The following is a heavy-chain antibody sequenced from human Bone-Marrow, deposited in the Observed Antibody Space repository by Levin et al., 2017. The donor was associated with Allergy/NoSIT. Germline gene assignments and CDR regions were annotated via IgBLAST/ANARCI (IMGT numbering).Heavy chain of an antibody. CDR1: GFTVSSNY. J-gene: IGHJ4*02. CDR3: ASPVPSLGELWPLGY. Sequence: SCAASGFTVSSNYMSWVRQAPGKGLEWVSVIYSGGSTYYADSAKGRFTISRDNSKNTRYLQMNSLRAEDTAVYYCASPVPSLGELWPLGYWGQGTLVTVSS. D-gene: IGHD3-10*01. CDR2: IYSGGST. V-gene: IGHV3-53*01.